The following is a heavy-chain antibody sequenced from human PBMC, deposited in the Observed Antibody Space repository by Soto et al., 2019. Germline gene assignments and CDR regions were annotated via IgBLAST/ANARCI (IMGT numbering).Heavy chain of an antibody. CDR3: ARVSGYYYCDD. J-gene: IGHJ4*02. CDR2: INAGNGNT. Sequence: QVQLVQSVAEVKKPGASVKVSCKSSGYSFTSYAMHWVRQAPGQRLEWMGWINAGNGNTKYSQKFQGRVTITRDTSASTAYMELSSLRSEDTAVYYLARVSGYYYCDDWGQGTLVTVSS. V-gene: IGHV1-3*01. D-gene: IGHD3-22*01. CDR1: GYSFTSYA.